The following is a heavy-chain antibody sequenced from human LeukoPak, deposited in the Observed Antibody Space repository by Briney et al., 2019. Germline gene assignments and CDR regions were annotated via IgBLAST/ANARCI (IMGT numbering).Heavy chain of an antibody. D-gene: IGHD6-13*01. CDR1: GFTFSTYW. J-gene: IGHJ4*02. Sequence: GGSLRLSCAASGFTFSTYWMSWVRQAPGKGLEWVANIKQDGSEKYYVDSVKGRFTISRDNSKNTLYLQMNSLRAEDTAVYYCAKSSGIAAAGVVDYWGQGTLVTVSS. V-gene: IGHV3-7*02. CDR2: IKQDGSEK. CDR3: AKSSGIAAAGVVDY.